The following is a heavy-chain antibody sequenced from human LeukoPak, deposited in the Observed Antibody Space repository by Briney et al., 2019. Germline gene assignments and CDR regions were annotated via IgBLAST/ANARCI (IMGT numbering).Heavy chain of an antibody. CDR1: GGSISSYY. CDR2: TYYSGST. CDR3: ARVSRQQLVNYKDV. V-gene: IGHV4-59*01. Sequence: SETLSLTCTVSGGSISSYYWSWIRQPPGKGLEWIGDTYYSGSTNYNPSLKSRVTISVDTSKNQFSLKLSSVTAADTAVYYCARVSRQQLVNYKDVWGKGTTVTVSS. D-gene: IGHD6-13*01. J-gene: IGHJ6*03.